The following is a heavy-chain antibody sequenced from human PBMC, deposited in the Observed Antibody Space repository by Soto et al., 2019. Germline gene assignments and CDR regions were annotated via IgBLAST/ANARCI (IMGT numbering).Heavy chain of an antibody. Sequence: QLQLQESGPGLVKPSETLSLTCTVSGGSISSSSYYWGWIRQPPGKGLEWIGSIYYSGSTYYNPSLKSRVPISVDTSKNQFSLKLSSVTAADTAVYYCARHDRASSSWYWNWFDPWGQGTLVTVSS. V-gene: IGHV4-39*01. J-gene: IGHJ5*02. CDR3: ARHDRASSSWYWNWFDP. CDR2: IYYSGST. CDR1: GGSISSSSYY. D-gene: IGHD6-13*01.